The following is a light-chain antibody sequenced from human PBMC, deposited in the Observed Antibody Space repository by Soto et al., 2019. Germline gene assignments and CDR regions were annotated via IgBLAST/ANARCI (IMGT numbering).Light chain of an antibody. CDR1: QNIRSS. V-gene: IGKV3-15*01. J-gene: IGKJ2*01. CDR3: QQYDIWPPYP. CDR2: DAS. Sequence: EVVRTQSPASVSASPGERVTLSCRASQNIRSSLAWYQQRPGQAPRLLIYDASTRATGIPPRFSGGGSGTEFTVTISSLQSEDFAIYYCQQYDIWPPYPFGQGPQVDIK.